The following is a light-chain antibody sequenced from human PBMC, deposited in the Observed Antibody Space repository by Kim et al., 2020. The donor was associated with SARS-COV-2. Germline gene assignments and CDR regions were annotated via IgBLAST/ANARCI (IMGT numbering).Light chain of an antibody. Sequence: GGKVTITGGSRSGDVTSGHYPYWYQQKPGQAPRTLMYDTSNKHAWTPARCSGSLLGGKAALTISGAQPEDEAEYYGLLSYSGARWVFGGGTQLTVL. CDR3: LLSYSGARWV. CDR2: DTS. CDR1: SGDVTSGHY. J-gene: IGLJ3*02. V-gene: IGLV7-46*01.